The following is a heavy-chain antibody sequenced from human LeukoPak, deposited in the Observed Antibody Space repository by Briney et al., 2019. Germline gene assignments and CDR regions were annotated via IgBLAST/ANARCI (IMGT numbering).Heavy chain of an antibody. CDR2: IYPGDSDT. CDR3: ARTGYSSGWHGGFDI. J-gene: IGHJ3*02. D-gene: IGHD6-19*01. Sequence: GESLNISCKGSGYSFTNYWIGWVRQMPGKGLEWMGIIYPGDSDTSYSPSFQGQVTISADKSISTAYLQWSTLKASDTAMYYCARTGYSSGWHGGFDIWGQGTLVTVSS. V-gene: IGHV5-51*01. CDR1: GYSFTNYW.